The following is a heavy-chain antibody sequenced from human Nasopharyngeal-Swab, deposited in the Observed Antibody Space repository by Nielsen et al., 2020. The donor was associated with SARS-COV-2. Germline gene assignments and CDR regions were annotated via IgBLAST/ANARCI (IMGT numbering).Heavy chain of an antibody. CDR3: AAAPSGDYGGY. V-gene: IGHV3-21*01. Sequence: GGSLRLSCAASGFTFSSYAMNWVRQAPGMGLEWVSSITDSGNYVYYADSVKGRFTISRDNAKNSLYLQMNSLRAEDTAVYYCAAAPSGDYGGYWGQGTLVTVSS. CDR1: GFTFSSYA. CDR2: ITDSGNYV. J-gene: IGHJ4*02. D-gene: IGHD4-23*01.